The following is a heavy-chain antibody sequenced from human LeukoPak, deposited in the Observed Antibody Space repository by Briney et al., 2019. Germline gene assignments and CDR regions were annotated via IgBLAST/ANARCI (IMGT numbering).Heavy chain of an antibody. CDR3: ARYRYYYDSSGYYFDY. Sequence: SETLSLTCTVSGGSISSSNYYWGWIRQPPGKGLEWIGEVNESGGTNISPSLRSRVTISVDKSKNQFSLKLSSVTAADTAVYYCARYRYYYDSSGYYFDYWGQGTLVTVSS. D-gene: IGHD3-22*01. CDR2: VNESGGT. CDR1: GGSISSSNYY. J-gene: IGHJ4*02. V-gene: IGHV4-39*07.